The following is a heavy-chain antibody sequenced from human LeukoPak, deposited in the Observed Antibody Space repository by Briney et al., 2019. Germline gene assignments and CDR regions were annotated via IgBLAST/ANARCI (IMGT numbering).Heavy chain of an antibody. V-gene: IGHV1-18*01. CDR2: ISAYNGNT. CDR1: GYTFTSYG. D-gene: IGHD2-2*02. J-gene: IGHJ6*02. CDR3: ARGIYCSSTSCYTHSYYYYGMDV. Sequence: GASVKVSCKASGYTFTSYGISWVRQAPGQGLEWMGWISAYNGNTNYAQKLQGRVTMTTDTSTSTAYMELRSLRSDDTAVYYCARGIYCSSTSCYTHSYYYYGMDVWGQGTTVTASS.